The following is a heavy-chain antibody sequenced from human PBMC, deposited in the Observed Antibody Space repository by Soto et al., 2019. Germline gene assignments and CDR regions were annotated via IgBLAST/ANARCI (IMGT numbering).Heavy chain of an antibody. J-gene: IGHJ6*02. CDR3: AREEWLRANGMDV. CDR1: GGSFSGYY. D-gene: IGHD6-19*01. Sequence: SETLSLTCAVYGGSFSGYYWSWIRQPPGKGLEWIGEINHSGSTNYNPSLKSRVTISVDTSKNQFSLKLSSVTPEDTAVYYCAREEWLRANGMDVWGQGATVTVSS. V-gene: IGHV4-34*01. CDR2: INHSGST.